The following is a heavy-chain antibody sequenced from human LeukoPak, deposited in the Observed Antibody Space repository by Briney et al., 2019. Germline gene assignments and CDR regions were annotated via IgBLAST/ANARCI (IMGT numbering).Heavy chain of an antibody. CDR3: AKDGPRLLAAGYAFDI. CDR2: ISYDGSNK. D-gene: IGHD6-13*01. CDR1: GFTFSSYG. J-gene: IGHJ3*02. V-gene: IGHV3-30*18. Sequence: PGGSLRLSCAASGFTFSSYGMHWVRQAPGKGLEWVAVISYDGSNKYYADSVKGRFTISRDNSKNTLYLQMNSLRAEDTAVYYCAKDGPRLLAAGYAFDIWGQGTMVTVSS.